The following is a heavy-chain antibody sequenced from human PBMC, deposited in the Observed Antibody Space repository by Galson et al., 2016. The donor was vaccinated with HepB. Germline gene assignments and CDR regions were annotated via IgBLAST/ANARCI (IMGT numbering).Heavy chain of an antibody. Sequence: SLKLSCAASGYTLSTYWMTWVRQAPGQGLEWVANIKQDGGKTYYVHSVEGRFTITRDNAKNSLYLQLNSLGAEDTAVYYCARDSSPICGSGCYLEAFDLWGQGTTVTVSS. CDR1: GYTLSTYW. CDR3: ARDSSPICGSGCYLEAFDL. D-gene: IGHD6-19*01. CDR2: IKQDGGKT. V-gene: IGHV3-7*03. J-gene: IGHJ3*01.